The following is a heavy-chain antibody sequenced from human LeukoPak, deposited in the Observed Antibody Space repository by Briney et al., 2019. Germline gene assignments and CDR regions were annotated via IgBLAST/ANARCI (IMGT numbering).Heavy chain of an antibody. CDR3: ARDYLDQWLDTYYFDY. D-gene: IGHD6-19*01. Sequence: GGSLRLSCAASGFTFSDYYMSWIRQAPGKGLEWISYISSSGSTIYYADPVKGRFTISRDNTKNSLYLQMNSLRAEDTAVYYCARDYLDQWLDTYYFDYWGQGTLVTVSS. CDR2: ISSSGSTI. V-gene: IGHV3-11*01. J-gene: IGHJ4*02. CDR1: GFTFSDYY.